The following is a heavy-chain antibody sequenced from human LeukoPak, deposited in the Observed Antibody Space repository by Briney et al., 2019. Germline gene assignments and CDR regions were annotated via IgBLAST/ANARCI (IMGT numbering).Heavy chain of an antibody. J-gene: IGHJ6*02. CDR2: IYPGDSDT. Sequence: GESLKISCKGFGYSFTSYWIGWVRQMPGKGLEWMGIIYPGDSDTRYSPSFQGQVTISADKSISTAYLQWSSLKASDTAMYYCAREWLDTATYYYYGMDVWGQGTTVTVSS. CDR1: GYSFTSYW. V-gene: IGHV5-51*01. D-gene: IGHD5-18*01. CDR3: AREWLDTATYYYYGMDV.